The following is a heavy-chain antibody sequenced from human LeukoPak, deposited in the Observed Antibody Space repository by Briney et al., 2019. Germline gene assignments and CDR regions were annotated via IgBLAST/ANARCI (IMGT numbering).Heavy chain of an antibody. Sequence: GWSLRLSCAAAGCTFSSSAMSWVRQSPGTRLEWVSRFRGSGGSTYYADSVKGRFTIARDNSKNTVYLQMNSLRAEDTAIHYRAKDPTMYYYDRGSYPFDFWGQGTLVSVSS. CDR3: AKDPTMYYYDRGSYPFDF. J-gene: IGHJ4*02. CDR2: FRGSGGST. D-gene: IGHD3-22*01. V-gene: IGHV3-23*01. CDR1: GCTFSSSA.